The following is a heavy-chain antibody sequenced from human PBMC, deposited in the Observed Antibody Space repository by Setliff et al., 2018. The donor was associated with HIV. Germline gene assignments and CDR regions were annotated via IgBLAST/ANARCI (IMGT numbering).Heavy chain of an antibody. J-gene: IGHJ4*02. Sequence: PGGSLRLSCEASGFTLSNFWMSWVRQAPGKGLEWVANIKKDGSEKYYVDSVKGRFTISRDNAKNSLFLQMNSLTADDTAVYYCARDRTGGWAFESWGQGTLVTVSS. CDR3: ARDRTGGWAFES. V-gene: IGHV3-7*03. D-gene: IGHD2-8*02. CDR1: GFTLSNFW. CDR2: IKKDGSEK.